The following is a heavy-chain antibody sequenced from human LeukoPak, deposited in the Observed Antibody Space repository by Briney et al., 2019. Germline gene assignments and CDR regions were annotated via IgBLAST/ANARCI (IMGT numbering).Heavy chain of an antibody. CDR1: GGPISDSSYY. CDR2: IYFSGNV. J-gene: IGHJ6*02. CDR3: SGCRFFSGGNFFLGRYGIDG. V-gene: IGHV4-39*01. Sequence: PSETLSLTCTVSGGPISDSSYYWGWIRQPPGQGLEWIGSIYFSGNVYYNPSLRSRVTISDDTSKNQFSLKVTSVTAADAAVYYCSGCRFFSGGNFFLGRYGIDGWGRGTTVTVSS. D-gene: IGHD2-15*01.